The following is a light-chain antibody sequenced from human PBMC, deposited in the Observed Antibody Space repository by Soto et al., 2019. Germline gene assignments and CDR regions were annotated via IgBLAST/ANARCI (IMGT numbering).Light chain of an antibody. CDR1: QSVGSN. V-gene: IGKV3-15*01. Sequence: EIVMTQSPATLSVSPGERASLSCRASQSVGSNLAWYQQTAGQAPRLLIYGASTRATGIPARFSGSGSGTAFPLTISSLQSEDFAVYSCQQYTNWPYTFGQGTKLEIK. CDR2: GAS. J-gene: IGKJ2*01. CDR3: QQYTNWPYT.